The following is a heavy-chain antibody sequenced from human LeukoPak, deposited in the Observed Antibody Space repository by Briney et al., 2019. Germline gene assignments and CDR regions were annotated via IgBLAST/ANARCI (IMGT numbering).Heavy chain of an antibody. V-gene: IGHV3-48*01. D-gene: IGHD2-2*01. CDR1: GFTFSSYS. Sequence: RTGGSLRLSCIASGFTFSSYSMNWVRQAPGKGLEWVSYISSSSSTIYYADSVKGRFTISRDNAKNSLYLQMNSLRAEDTAVYYCARESKGYCSSTSCGDVWGKGTTVTVSS. J-gene: IGHJ6*04. CDR2: ISSSSSTI. CDR3: ARESKGYCSSTSCGDV.